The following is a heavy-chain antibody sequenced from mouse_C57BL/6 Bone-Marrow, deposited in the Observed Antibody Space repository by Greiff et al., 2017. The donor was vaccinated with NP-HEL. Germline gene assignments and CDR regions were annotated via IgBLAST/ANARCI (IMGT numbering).Heavy chain of an antibody. CDR3: ARRGLRRRTYYFDY. Sequence: QVQLQQSGAELARPGASVKLSCKASGYTFTSYGISWVKQRTGQGLEWIGEIYPRSGNTYYNEKFKGKATLTADKSSSTAYMELRSLISDDSAVYFCARRGLRRRTYYFDYWGQGTTLTVSS. V-gene: IGHV1-81*01. J-gene: IGHJ2*01. CDR1: GYTFTSYG. D-gene: IGHD2-4*01. CDR2: IYPRSGNT.